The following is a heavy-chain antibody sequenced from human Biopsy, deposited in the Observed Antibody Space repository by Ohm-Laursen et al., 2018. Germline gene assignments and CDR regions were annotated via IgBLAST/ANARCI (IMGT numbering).Heavy chain of an antibody. V-gene: IGHV4-34*08. CDR2: INQSGRT. CDR1: GKTFSDYY. CDR3: GNEVHGRDY. D-gene: IGHD2-15*01. J-gene: IGHJ4*02. Sequence: LSLTCEVYGKTFSDYYWSWIRQPPGKGLEWIGQINQSGRTNYNPSLKSRVNISADKSNNQFSLKLTSVTSADMAVYFCGNEVHGRDYWGLGALVTVSS.